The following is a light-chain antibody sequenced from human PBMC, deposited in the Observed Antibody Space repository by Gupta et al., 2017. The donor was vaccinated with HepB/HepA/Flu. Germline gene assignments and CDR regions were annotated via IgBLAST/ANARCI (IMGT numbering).Light chain of an antibody. Sequence: QSVLPQPPAVSGAPGQRVTISCTWSSSNIGAGYDVHWYQQLPGTAPKLLIYGNSNRPSGVPDRFSGSKSGTSASLAITGLQAEDEADYYCQSYDSSLSGYVVFGGGTKLTVL. J-gene: IGLJ2*01. V-gene: IGLV1-40*01. CDR1: SSNIGAGYD. CDR3: QSYDSSLSGYVV. CDR2: GNS.